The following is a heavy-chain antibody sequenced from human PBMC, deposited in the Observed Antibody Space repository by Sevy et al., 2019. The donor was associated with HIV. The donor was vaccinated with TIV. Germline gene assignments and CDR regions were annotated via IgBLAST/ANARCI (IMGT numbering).Heavy chain of an antibody. CDR2: IRFDGSMK. CDR3: AKDHYDYRTGYYGYYGMDV. Sequence: RGSLRLSCAASGFRFSDYGMHWVRQAPGKGLEWVSLIRFDGSMKYIADSVKGRFTISRDKVKDTSYLQMNSLRPEDTAVYYCAKDHYDYRTGYYGYYGMDVWGQGTTVTVSS. CDR1: GFRFSDYG. D-gene: IGHD3-3*01. J-gene: IGHJ6*02. V-gene: IGHV3-30*02.